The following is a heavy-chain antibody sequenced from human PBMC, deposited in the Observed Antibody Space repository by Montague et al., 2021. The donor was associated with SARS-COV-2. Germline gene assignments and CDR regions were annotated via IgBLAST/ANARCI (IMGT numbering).Heavy chain of an antibody. J-gene: IGHJ6*02. CDR2: PLHETKKCN. V-gene: IGHV6-1*01. Sequence: CAISGDSVAEHRPTSEEDTHEPQSHGNCVCRPLHETKKCNDYAVXVRVRVTINPDTSKNQFSLQLNSVTPEDTAIYYCTSGREGNYNVMDVWGQGTTVTVSS. CDR1: GDSVAEHRPT. D-gene: IGHD1-1*01. CDR3: TSGREGNYNVMDV.